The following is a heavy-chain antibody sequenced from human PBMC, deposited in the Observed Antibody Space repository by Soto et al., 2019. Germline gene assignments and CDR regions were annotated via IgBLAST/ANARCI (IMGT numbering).Heavy chain of an antibody. Sequence: PGGSLRLSCAASGFTFSNAWMSWVRQAPGKGLEWVGRIKSKTDGGTTDYAAPVKGRFTISRDDSKNTLYLQMNSLKTEDTAVYYCTTDYGEYYYYYGMDVWGQGTTVTVS. CDR3: TTDYGEYYYYYGMDV. J-gene: IGHJ6*02. D-gene: IGHD4-17*01. V-gene: IGHV3-15*01. CDR1: GFTFSNAW. CDR2: IKSKTDGGTT.